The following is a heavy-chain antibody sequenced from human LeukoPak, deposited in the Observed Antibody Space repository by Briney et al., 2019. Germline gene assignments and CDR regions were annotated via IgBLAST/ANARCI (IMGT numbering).Heavy chain of an antibody. CDR1: GGSFRGYY. Sequence: PSETLSLTCAVYGGSFRGYYWSWIRQPPGKGLEWIGEINHSGSTNYNPSLKSRVTISVDTSKNQFSLKLSSVTAADTAVYYCARLSYSSSRRNLVVFRPNFDPWGQGTLVTVSS. CDR3: ARLSYSSSRRNLVVFRPNFDP. D-gene: IGHD6-6*01. V-gene: IGHV4-34*01. CDR2: INHSGST. J-gene: IGHJ5*02.